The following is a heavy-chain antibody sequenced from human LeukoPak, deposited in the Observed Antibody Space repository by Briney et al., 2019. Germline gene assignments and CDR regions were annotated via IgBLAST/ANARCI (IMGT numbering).Heavy chain of an antibody. CDR2: INHSGST. V-gene: IGHV4-34*01. Sequence: SETLSVTCAVYGGSFSGYYWRWIRQPPGKGVAWMGEINHSGSTNYNPSLKSRVIISVNTSKNQFLLKLSSVTAADTAVYYCARLSDFWSGFDYWGQGTLVTVSS. CDR3: ARLSDFWSGFDY. CDR1: GGSFSGYY. D-gene: IGHD3-3*01. J-gene: IGHJ4*02.